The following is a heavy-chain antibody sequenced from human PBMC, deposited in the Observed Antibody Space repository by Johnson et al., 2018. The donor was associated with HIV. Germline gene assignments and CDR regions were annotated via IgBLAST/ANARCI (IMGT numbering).Heavy chain of an antibody. CDR3: AKDMGRYSSSSAACDL. V-gene: IGHV3-9*01. Sequence: VQLVESGGGLEQPGRSLRLSCEASGFTFDDYAMHWVRQAPGKGLEWVSGISWISGTIGYADSVKGRFTISRDNAKNSLYLQMNSLRAEDTALYYCAKDMGRYSSSSAACDLWGQGTMVIVSS. CDR2: ISWISGTI. CDR1: GFTFDDYA. J-gene: IGHJ3*01. D-gene: IGHD6-6*01.